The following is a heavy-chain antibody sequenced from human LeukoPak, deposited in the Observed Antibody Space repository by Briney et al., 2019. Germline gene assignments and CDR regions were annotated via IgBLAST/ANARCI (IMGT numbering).Heavy chain of an antibody. V-gene: IGHV6-1*01. CDR3: ARRLLQQQLNWFDP. D-gene: IGHD6-13*01. CDR2: TYYRSKWYN. CDR1: GDSVSSNSAT. J-gene: IGHJ5*02. Sequence: SPTLSLTCAISGDSVSSNSATWNWLRQSPSRGLEWLGRTYYRSKWYNDYAESVKSRITINPDTSKNQFSLQLNSVTPEDTAVYYCARRLLQQQLNWFDPWGQGTLVTVSS.